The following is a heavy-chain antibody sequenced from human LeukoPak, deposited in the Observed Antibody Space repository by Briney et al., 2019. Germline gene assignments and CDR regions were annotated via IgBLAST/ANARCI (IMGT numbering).Heavy chain of an antibody. J-gene: IGHJ6*03. D-gene: IGHD1-7*01. CDR1: GFTFSSYS. CDR3: ARDHRAYNWNYGYYYMDV. CDR2: ISSSSSYI. V-gene: IGHV3-21*01. Sequence: PGGSLRLSCAASGFTFSSYSMNWVRQAPGKGLEWVSSISSSSSYIYYADSVKGRFTISRDNAKNSLYLQMNSLRAEDTAVYYCARDHRAYNWNYGYYYMDVWGKGTTVTVSS.